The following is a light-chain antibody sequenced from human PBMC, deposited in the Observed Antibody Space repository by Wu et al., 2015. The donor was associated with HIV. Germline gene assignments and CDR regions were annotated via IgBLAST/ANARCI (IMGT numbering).Light chain of an antibody. V-gene: IGKV3-20*01. CDR2: GAS. CDR1: QSVSSSY. CDR3: QQYGSSPLT. J-gene: IGKJ4*01. Sequence: EIVLTQSPGHPVFVSRGKSTLSCRASQSVSSSYLAWYQQKPGQAPRLLIYGASSRATGIPDRFSGSGSGTDFTLTISRLEPEDFAVYYCQQYGSSPLTFGGGTKVEIK.